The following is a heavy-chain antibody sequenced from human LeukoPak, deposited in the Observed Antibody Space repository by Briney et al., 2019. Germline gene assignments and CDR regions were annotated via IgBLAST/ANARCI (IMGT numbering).Heavy chain of an antibody. CDR3: AKFAQRYCSGGSCHPFDY. J-gene: IGHJ4*02. CDR1: GFTFSSYG. CDR2: IRYDGSNK. V-gene: IGHV3-30*02. Sequence: GGSLRLSCAASGFTFSSYGMHWVRQAPGKGLEWVAFIRYDGSNKYYADSVKGRFTISRDNSQNTVYLQMNSLRAEDTAAYYCAKFAQRYCSGGSCHPFDYWGQGTLVTVSS. D-gene: IGHD2-15*01.